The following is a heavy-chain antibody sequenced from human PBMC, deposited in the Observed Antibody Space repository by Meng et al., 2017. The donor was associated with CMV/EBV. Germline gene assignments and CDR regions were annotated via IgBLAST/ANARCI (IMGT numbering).Heavy chain of an antibody. V-gene: IGHV4-4*02. Sequence: SETLSPTFAVSGGPISSSNWCSWVRQPPGKGLEWIEDVYHSGNTNYNPSLKSRVTISVDKSKNQFSLKLSSVTAGDTAVYYCARDHSGYAYFDYWGQGTLVTVSS. CDR3: ARDHSGYAYFDY. J-gene: IGHJ4*02. D-gene: IGHD5-12*01. CDR2: VYHSGNT. CDR1: GGPISSSNW.